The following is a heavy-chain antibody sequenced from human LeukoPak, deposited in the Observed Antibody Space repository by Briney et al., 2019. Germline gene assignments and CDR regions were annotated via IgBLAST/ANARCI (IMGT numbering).Heavy chain of an antibody. CDR1: GFTFSSYG. CDR3: ARDRRIAAAGNLFALGY. D-gene: IGHD6-13*01. CDR2: IWYDGSNK. V-gene: IGHV3-33*01. J-gene: IGHJ4*02. Sequence: PGRSLRLSWAASGFTFSSYGMHWVRQAPGKGLEWVAVIWYDGSNKYYADSVKGRFTISRDNSKNTLYLQMNSLRAEDTAVYYCARDRRIAAAGNLFALGYWGQGTLVTVSS.